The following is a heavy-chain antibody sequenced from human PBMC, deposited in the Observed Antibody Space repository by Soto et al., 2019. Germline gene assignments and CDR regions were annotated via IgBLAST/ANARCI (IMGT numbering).Heavy chain of an antibody. D-gene: IGHD5-12*01. CDR1: GYTFTSYY. Sequence: QVQLVQSGAEVKKPGASVKVSCKASGYTFTSYYMHWVRQAPGQGLEWMGIINPSGGSTSYAQKFQGRVTMTRDKSTNTVYMELSSLRSEDTAVYYCARVGVAHSGYDSWDFDYWGQGTLVTVSS. J-gene: IGHJ4*02. CDR3: ARVGVAHSGYDSWDFDY. CDR2: INPSGGST. V-gene: IGHV1-46*03.